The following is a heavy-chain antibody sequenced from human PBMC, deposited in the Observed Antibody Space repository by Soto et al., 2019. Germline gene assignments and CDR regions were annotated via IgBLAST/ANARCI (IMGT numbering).Heavy chain of an antibody. V-gene: IGHV5-10-1*01. CDR3: ARLQYGDYRFDF. J-gene: IGHJ4*02. Sequence: VESLKISCNGPGYSFTSYWISWLRQMPGKGLEWMGRIDPSDSYANYSPSFQGHVSISIDKSITTAYLQWSSLKASDTAMYYCARLQYGDYRFDFWGQGTLVTVSS. CDR2: IDPSDSYA. D-gene: IGHD4-17*01. CDR1: GYSFTSYW.